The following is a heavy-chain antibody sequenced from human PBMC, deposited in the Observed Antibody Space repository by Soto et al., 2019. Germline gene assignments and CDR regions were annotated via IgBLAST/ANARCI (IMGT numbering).Heavy chain of an antibody. D-gene: IGHD6-19*01. CDR2: ISGSGAGT. J-gene: IGHJ4*02. CDR3: AKEFFIAVTVPERFDY. V-gene: IGHV3-23*01. Sequence: PGGSLRLSCAASGFTFSSYAMSWVRQAPGKGLEWVSSISGSGAGTYYADSVKGRFTISRDNSKNTLYLQMNSLRAEDTAVYYCAKEFFIAVTVPERFDYWGQGTLVTVSS. CDR1: GFTFSSYA.